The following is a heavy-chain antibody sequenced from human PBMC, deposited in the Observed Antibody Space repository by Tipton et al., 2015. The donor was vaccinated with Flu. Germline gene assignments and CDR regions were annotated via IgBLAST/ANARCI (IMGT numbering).Heavy chain of an antibody. J-gene: IGHJ4*01. V-gene: IGHV3-74*01. D-gene: IGHD3/OR15-3a*01. CDR2: IYRDGSEK. CDR1: GFTFSNYY. CDR3: ARDKDWVPLDY. Sequence: PLRLSCAASGFTFSNYYMYWVRQVPGKGLEWVSRIYRDGSEKTYADSVKGRFTTSRDNARNTLYLQMNSLRAEDTAVYFCARDKDWVPLDYWGQGTRVIVSS.